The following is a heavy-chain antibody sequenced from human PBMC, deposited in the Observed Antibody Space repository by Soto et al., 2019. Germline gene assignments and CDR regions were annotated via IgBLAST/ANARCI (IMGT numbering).Heavy chain of an antibody. V-gene: IGHV4-31*03. CDR1: GRSISSGGYY. CDR2: IYYSGIT. J-gene: IGHJ4*02. CDR3: AREPLD. Sequence: QVQLQESGPGLVKPSQTLSLTCTVSGRSISSGGYYWTWIRQHPGKGLEWIGYIYYSGITYYNPSLENRVTISVATAKNQFSQKLSSVTAADTAVYYCAREPLDWGQGTLVTVSS.